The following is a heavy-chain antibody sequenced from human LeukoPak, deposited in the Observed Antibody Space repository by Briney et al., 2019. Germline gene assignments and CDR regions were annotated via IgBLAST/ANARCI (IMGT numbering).Heavy chain of an antibody. CDR1: GFTFSDHY. CDR3: TRDFSGSYSNY. Sequence: PGGSLRLSCAASGFTFSDHYMDWVRQAPGKGLEWIGRSRNKANSYTTEYAASVKGRFIISRDDSQSSLYLQMDSLKIEDTAVYYCTRDFSGSYSNYWGQGTLVTVSS. CDR2: SRNKANSYTT. D-gene: IGHD1-26*01. V-gene: IGHV3-72*01. J-gene: IGHJ4*02.